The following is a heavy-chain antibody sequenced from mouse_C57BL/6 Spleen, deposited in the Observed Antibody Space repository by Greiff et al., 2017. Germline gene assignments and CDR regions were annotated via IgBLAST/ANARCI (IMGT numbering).Heavy chain of an antibody. D-gene: IGHD4-1*01. V-gene: IGHV3-6*01. CDR3: ARASGKGYFDY. CDR1: GYSITSGYY. CDR2: ISYDGSN. J-gene: IGHJ2*01. Sequence: EVKLMESGPGLVKPSQSLSLTCSVTGYSITSGYYWNWIRQFPGNKLEWMGCISYDGSNNYNPSLKNRISITRDTSKNQFFLKLNSVTTEDTATYYCARASGKGYFDYWGQGTTLTVSS.